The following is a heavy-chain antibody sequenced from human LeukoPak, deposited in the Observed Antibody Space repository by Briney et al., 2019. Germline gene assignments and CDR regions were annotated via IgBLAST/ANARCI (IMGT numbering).Heavy chain of an antibody. D-gene: IGHD3-9*01. CDR3: AREDAEYYDILTGYYEAFDY. Sequence: PGRSLRLSCAASGFTFSSYAMHWVRQAPGKGLGWVAVISYDGSNKYYADSVKGRFTISRDNSKNTLYLQMNSLRAEDTAVYYCAREDAEYYDILTGYYEAFDYWGQGTLVTVSS. CDR2: ISYDGSNK. CDR1: GFTFSSYA. J-gene: IGHJ4*02. V-gene: IGHV3-30-3*01.